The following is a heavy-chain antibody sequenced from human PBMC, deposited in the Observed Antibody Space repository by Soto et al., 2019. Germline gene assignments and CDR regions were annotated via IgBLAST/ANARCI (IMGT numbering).Heavy chain of an antibody. J-gene: IGHJ4*02. CDR2: ISGNDDST. CDR1: EFTFSNYA. V-gene: IGHV3-23*01. CDR3: AKDLSRSGVFFFDY. D-gene: IGHD6-13*01. Sequence: GGSLRLSCVASEFTFSNYAMSWVRQAPGKGLEWVSAISGNDDSTYYADSVKGRCIISRDNSKNTLELQMIRLRAQDTAVYYCAKDLSRSGVFFFDYWGQGIRVTVSS.